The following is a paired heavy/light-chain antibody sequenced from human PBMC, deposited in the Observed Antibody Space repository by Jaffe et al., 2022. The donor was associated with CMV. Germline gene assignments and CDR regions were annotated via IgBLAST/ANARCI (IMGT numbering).Light chain of an antibody. CDR3: GTWDSSLTAMV. CDR2: DND. CDR1: IPNIGKNY. V-gene: IGLV1-51*01. Sequence: QSVLTQPPSVSAAPGQEVTISCSGNIPNIGKNYVSWYQQLPGTAPKLLIYDNDKRPSGIPDRFSGSKSGTSATLDITGLQTGDEGDYYCGTWDSSLTAMVFGGGTKVTVL. J-gene: IGLJ2*01.
Heavy chain of an antibody. V-gene: IGHV2-26*01. CDR3: ARLPKVGFCSRGSCYSYFHYMDV. D-gene: IGHD2-15*01. Sequence: QVTLEESGPVLVKPTETLTLTCTVSGFSLNNDKMGVTWIRQPPGKALEWLGHIFSNDEKPYSISLQSRLTISKDTSKSQVVLTMTNMQPVDTATYYCARLPKVGFCSRGSCYSYFHYMDVWGKGTTVTVSS. J-gene: IGHJ6*03. CDR1: GFSLNNDKMG. CDR2: IFSNDEK.